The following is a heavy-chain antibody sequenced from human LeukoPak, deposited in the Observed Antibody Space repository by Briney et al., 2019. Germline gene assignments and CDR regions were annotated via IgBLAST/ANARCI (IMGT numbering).Heavy chain of an antibody. D-gene: IGHD6-19*01. CDR1: GGSFSGYY. CDR3: ARAVSGWYPYFDY. J-gene: IGHJ4*02. Sequence: SETLSLTCAVYGGSFSGYYWSWIRQPPGKGLEWIGYIYYSGSTNYNPSLKSRVTISVDTSKNQFSLKLSSVTAADTAVYYCARAVSGWYPYFDYWGQGTLVTVSS. V-gene: IGHV4-59*01. CDR2: IYYSGST.